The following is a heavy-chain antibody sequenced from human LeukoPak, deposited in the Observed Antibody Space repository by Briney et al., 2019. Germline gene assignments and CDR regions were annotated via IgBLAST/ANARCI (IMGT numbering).Heavy chain of an antibody. D-gene: IGHD4-17*01. Sequence: SETLSLTCTVSGDSISSYYWSWLPQPPGKGLEWMGYINYSGNTNYNPSLKSRVTISVDTSKNQFSLRLTSVTAADTAVYYCAREGRQDYVYFDCWGQGTLVTVSS. CDR1: GDSISSYY. J-gene: IGHJ4*02. CDR3: AREGRQDYVYFDC. CDR2: INYSGNT. V-gene: IGHV4-59*01.